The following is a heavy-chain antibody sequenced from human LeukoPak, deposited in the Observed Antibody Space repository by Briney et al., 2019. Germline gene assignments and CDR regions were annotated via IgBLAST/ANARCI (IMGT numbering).Heavy chain of an antibody. CDR3: ARDNYGGNDDAFDI. D-gene: IGHD4-23*01. CDR1: GVSISSGGYY. J-gene: IGHJ3*02. V-gene: IGHV4-30-2*01. CDR2: ISHSGTT. Sequence: SETLSLTCTVSGVSISSGGYYWTWIRQPPGKGLEWIGYISHSGTTYYNPSLRSGVTISVDRSKNQFSLRLSSVTAADTAVYYCARDNYGGNDDAFDIWGQGTMVTVSS.